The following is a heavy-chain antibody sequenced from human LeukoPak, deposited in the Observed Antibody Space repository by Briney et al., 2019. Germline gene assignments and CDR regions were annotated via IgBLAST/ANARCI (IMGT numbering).Heavy chain of an antibody. CDR1: GGSISSYY. CDR2: IYYSGST. CDR3: ARTRPHGWNYLRLLAEKYYYGMDV. V-gene: IGHV4-59*01. Sequence: PSETLSLTCTVSGGSISSYYWSWIRQPPGKGLEWIGYIYYSGSTNYNPSLKSRVTISVDTSKNQFSLKLSSVTAADTAVYYCARTRPHGWNYLRLLAEKYYYGMDVWGQGTTVTVSS. D-gene: IGHD1-7*01. J-gene: IGHJ6*02.